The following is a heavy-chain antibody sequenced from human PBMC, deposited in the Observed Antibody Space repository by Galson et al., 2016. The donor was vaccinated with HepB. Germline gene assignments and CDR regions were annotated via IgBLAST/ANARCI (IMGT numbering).Heavy chain of an antibody. CDR1: EFTVSSNY. CDR3: ARAGALYYYDTSGYPPFDY. CDR2: IYNGDNT. V-gene: IGHV3-53*01. Sequence: SLRLSCAASEFTVSSNYMSWVRQAPGKGLEWVSVIYNGDNTYYADSVKGRFTISRDNSKNTLYLKMNSLRAEDTAVYYCARAGALYYYDTSGYPPFDYWGQGTLVTVSS. D-gene: IGHD3-22*01. J-gene: IGHJ4*02.